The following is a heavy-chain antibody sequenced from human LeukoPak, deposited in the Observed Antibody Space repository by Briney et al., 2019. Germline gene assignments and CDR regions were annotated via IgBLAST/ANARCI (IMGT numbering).Heavy chain of an antibody. Sequence: ASVKVSCKAAGYTFSTYDISWVRQAPGQGLEWMGIINPSGGSTSYAQKFQGRVTMTRDTSTSTVYTELSSLRSEDTAVYYCARAGLWAMDVWGKGTTVTISS. CDR2: INPSGGST. CDR1: GYTFSTYD. CDR3: ARAGLWAMDV. V-gene: IGHV1-46*01. J-gene: IGHJ6*03. D-gene: IGHD3-16*01.